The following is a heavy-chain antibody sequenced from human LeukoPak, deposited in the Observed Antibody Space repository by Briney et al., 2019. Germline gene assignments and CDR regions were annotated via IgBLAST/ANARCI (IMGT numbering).Heavy chain of an antibody. V-gene: IGHV4-39*07. CDR1: GGSISSSSYY. CDR2: IYYSGST. CDR3: ARSIAVAAGRINWFDP. Sequence: PSETLSLTCTVSGGSISSSSYYWGWIRQPPGKGLEWIGSIYYSGSTYYNPSLKSRVTISVDTSKNQFSLKLSSVTAADTAVYYCARSIAVAAGRINWFDPWGQGTLVTVSS. D-gene: IGHD6-19*01. J-gene: IGHJ5*02.